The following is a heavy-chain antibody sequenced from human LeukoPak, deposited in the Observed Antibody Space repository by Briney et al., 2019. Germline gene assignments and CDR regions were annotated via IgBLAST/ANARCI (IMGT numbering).Heavy chain of an antibody. D-gene: IGHD6-19*01. J-gene: IGHJ4*02. V-gene: IGHV1-2*02. CDR3: ARAGGGQWLVQETYFDY. Sequence: ASVKVSCKASGYTFTGYYMHWVRQAPGQGLEWMGWINPNSGGTNYAQKFQGRVTMTRDTSISTAYMELSRLRSDDTAVYHCARAGGGQWLVQETYFDYWGQGTLVTVSS. CDR2: INPNSGGT. CDR1: GYTFTGYY.